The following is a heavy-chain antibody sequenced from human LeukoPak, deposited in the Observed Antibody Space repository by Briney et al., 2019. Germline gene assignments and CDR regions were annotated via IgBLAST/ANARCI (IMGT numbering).Heavy chain of an antibody. D-gene: IGHD3-16*01. J-gene: IGHJ4*02. CDR1: GFTFINYA. CDR2: ISSDGDST. V-gene: IGHV3-64*01. CDR3: ANTLDYFWGELSG. Sequence: GGSLRLSCAASGFTFINYALHWVRQAPGKGLEHVSAISSDGDSTYYASSVKGRFAISRDNSKNTLYLQMNSLRAEDTAVYYCANTLDYFWGELSGWGQGTLVTVSS.